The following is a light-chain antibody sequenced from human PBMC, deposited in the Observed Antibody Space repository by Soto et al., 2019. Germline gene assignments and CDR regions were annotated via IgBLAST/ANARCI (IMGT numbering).Light chain of an antibody. Sequence: DIQMTQSPSSVSASVGDRVTITCLASQAITSWLAWYQQKPGRAPKLLIYSASSLQSGAPSRFTGSGSGTDFTLTITSLQPDDAAVYYCQQTRSFPLTFGGGTKVDIK. CDR1: QAITSW. J-gene: IGKJ4*01. CDR2: SAS. V-gene: IGKV1-12*01. CDR3: QQTRSFPLT.